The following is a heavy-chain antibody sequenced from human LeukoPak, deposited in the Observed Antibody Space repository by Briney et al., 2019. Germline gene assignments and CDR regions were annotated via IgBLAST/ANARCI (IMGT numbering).Heavy chain of an antibody. Sequence: GGSLRLSCAASGFTFSNYAMNWVRQAPGKGLEWVSAISGSGGSTYYADSVKGRFTISRDISKNTLYLQMNSLRAEDTAVYYCARDYDSSGYYSGCFVYWGQGTLVTVSS. J-gene: IGHJ4*02. V-gene: IGHV3-23*01. CDR1: GFTFSNYA. CDR2: ISGSGGST. CDR3: ARDYDSSGYYSGCFVY. D-gene: IGHD3-22*01.